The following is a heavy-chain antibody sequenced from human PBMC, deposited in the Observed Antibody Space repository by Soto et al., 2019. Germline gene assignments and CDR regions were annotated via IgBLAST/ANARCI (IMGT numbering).Heavy chain of an antibody. J-gene: IGHJ6*02. V-gene: IGHV4-61*08. CDR3: ATTTTEDYYYGMDV. D-gene: IGHD4-4*01. Sequence: SETQSLTCTVSGGSISSGDYYWSWIRQPPGKGLEWIGYIYYSGSTNYNPSLKSRVTISVDTSKNQFSLKLSSVTAADTAVYYCATTTTEDYYYGMDVWGQGTTVTVSS. CDR2: IYYSGST. CDR1: GGSISSGDYY.